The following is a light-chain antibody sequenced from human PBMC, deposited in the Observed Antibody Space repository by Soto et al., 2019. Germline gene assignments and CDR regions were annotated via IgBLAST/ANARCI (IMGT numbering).Light chain of an antibody. V-gene: IGLV2-14*01. J-gene: IGLJ1*01. CDR1: SSDVGGYNY. CDR2: DVS. Sequence: QSVLTQPASVSGSPGQSITISCTGTSSDVGGYNYVSWYQQHPGKGPKLMIYDVSNRPSGVSNRFSGSKSGNTASLTISGLQAEDEADYYCNSYTTSSTYVFGTGTKVTVL. CDR3: NSYTTSSTYV.